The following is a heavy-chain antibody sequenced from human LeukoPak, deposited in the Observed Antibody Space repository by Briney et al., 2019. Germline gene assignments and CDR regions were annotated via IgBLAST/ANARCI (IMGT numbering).Heavy chain of an antibody. CDR2: IYTSGST. CDR1: GYSISSGYY. CDR3: ARESYNWNDGRAAFDI. Sequence: SETLSLTCTVSGYSISSGYYWGWIRQPPGKGLEWIGRIYTSGSTNYNPSLKSRVTISVDTSKNQFSLKLSSVTAADTAVYYCARESYNWNDGRAAFDIWGQGTMVTVSS. V-gene: IGHV4-38-2*02. J-gene: IGHJ3*02. D-gene: IGHD1-1*01.